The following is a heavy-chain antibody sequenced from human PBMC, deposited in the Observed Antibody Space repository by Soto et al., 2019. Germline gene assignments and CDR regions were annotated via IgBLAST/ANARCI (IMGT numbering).Heavy chain of an antibody. CDR2: IYWYDDK. J-gene: IGHJ4*02. D-gene: IGHD4-17*01. V-gene: IGHV2-5*01. CDR3: AHLTTGGLYFNY. Sequence: QITLKESGPSLAKPTQTLTLTCTFSGFSLRNSGVGVGWIRQPPGKALEWLALIYWYDDKLYSPSLKSRLTITKDTSKNQVVLTTTNMDPVDTATYYCAHLTTGGLYFNYWGQGTRVTVSS. CDR1: GFSLRNSGVG.